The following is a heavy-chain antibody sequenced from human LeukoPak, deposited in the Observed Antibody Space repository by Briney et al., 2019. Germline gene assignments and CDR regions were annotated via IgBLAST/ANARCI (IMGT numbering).Heavy chain of an antibody. CDR1: GFTFSSYA. CDR2: ISYDGSNK. V-gene: IGHV3-30*04. D-gene: IGHD2-2*01. J-gene: IGHJ4*02. CDR3: ARVVVPAAPPDY. Sequence: GGSLRLSCAASGFTFSSYAMSWVRQAPGKGLEWVAVISYDGSNKYYADSVKGRFTISRDNSKNTLYLQMNSLRAEDTAVYYCARVVVPAAPPDYWGQGTLVTVSS.